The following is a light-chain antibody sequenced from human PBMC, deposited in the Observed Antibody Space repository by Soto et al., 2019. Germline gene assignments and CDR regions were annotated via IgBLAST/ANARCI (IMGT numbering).Light chain of an antibody. Sequence: EIVLTQSPATLSLSPGERATLSCRASQSVSSYLAWCQHKPGQAPRLLISDASNRATGIPARFSGSGSGTDFTLTISSLEPEDFAVYYCQQRSNWLFTFGPGTKVDIK. CDR3: QQRSNWLFT. V-gene: IGKV3-11*01. CDR2: DAS. CDR1: QSVSSY. J-gene: IGKJ3*01.